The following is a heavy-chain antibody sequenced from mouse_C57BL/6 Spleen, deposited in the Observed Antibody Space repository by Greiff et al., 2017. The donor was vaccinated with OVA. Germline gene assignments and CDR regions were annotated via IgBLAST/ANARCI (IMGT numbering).Heavy chain of an antibody. D-gene: IGHD2-5*01. CDR2: IDPEDGET. J-gene: IGHJ1*03. Sequence: EVKVEESGAELVKPGASVKLSCTASGFNITDYYMHWVKQRTEQGLEWIGRIDPEDGETKYAPKFQGKATITADTSSNTAYLQLSSLTSEDTAVYYCARYYSNYVEYFDVWGTGTTVTVSS. V-gene: IGHV14-2*01. CDR1: GFNITDYY. CDR3: ARYYSNYVEYFDV.